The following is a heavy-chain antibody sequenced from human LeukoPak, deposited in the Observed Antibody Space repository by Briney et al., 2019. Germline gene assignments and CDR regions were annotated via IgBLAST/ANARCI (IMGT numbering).Heavy chain of an antibody. J-gene: IGHJ4*02. Sequence: ASVKVSCKASGYTFTGYYMHRVRQAPGQGLEWMGWINPNSGGTNYAQKFQGRVTMTRDTSISTAYMELSRLRSDDTAVYYCARVYCSSTSCYALDYWGQGTLVTVSS. CDR1: GYTFTGYY. D-gene: IGHD2-2*01. CDR2: INPNSGGT. V-gene: IGHV1-2*02. CDR3: ARVYCSSTSCYALDY.